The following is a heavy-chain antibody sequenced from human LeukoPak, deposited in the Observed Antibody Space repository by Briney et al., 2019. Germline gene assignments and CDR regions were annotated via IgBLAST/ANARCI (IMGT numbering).Heavy chain of an antibody. CDR1: GFTFSSYA. D-gene: IGHD2-2*03. CDR2: ISSNGGST. CDR3: AKDFPGIGYCSSTSCYPFDN. J-gene: IGHJ4*02. Sequence: GGSLRLSCSASGFTFSSYAMHWVRQAPGKGLEYVSAISSNGGSTYYADSVKGRFTISRDNSKNTLYLQMNSLRAEDTAVYYCAKDFPGIGYCSSTSCYPFDNWGQGTLVTVSS. V-gene: IGHV3-64*04.